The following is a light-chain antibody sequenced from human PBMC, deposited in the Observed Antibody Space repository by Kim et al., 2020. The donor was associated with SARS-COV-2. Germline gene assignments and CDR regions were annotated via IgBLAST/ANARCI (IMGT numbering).Light chain of an antibody. CDR2: RKH. CDR1: KSNIGNSL. Sequence: GVTITCSENKSNIGNSLVYWYRQFPGAAPKLLVYRKHERPSGVPDRFSGSKSDTSASLAITGLRSADEADYYCASWDDGLNGPVFGGGTQLTVL. J-gene: IGLJ2*01. V-gene: IGLV1-47*01. CDR3: ASWDDGLNGPV.